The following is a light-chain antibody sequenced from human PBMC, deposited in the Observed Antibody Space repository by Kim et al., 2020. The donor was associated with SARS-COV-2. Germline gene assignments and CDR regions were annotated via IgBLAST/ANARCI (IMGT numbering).Light chain of an antibody. J-gene: IGLJ3*02. V-gene: IGLV1-44*01. CDR3: AAWGGRLNGWV. CDR1: GCNIGRNN. Sequence: GQMVTSYCSGCGCNIGRNNVNWYQKDPATAPNLLIYDNIQRPSGVPARFFASKSGTSASLAITGLQSEDEAHYYCAAWGGRLNGWVFGGGTQLTVL. CDR2: DNI.